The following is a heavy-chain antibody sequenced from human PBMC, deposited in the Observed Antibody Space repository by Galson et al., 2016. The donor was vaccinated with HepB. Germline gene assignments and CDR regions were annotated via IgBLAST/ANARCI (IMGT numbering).Heavy chain of an antibody. CDR3: ARDPSYYSGMDV. V-gene: IGHV3-23*01. J-gene: IGHJ6*02. Sequence: SLRLSCAASGFTFYNYAMDWVRQAPGGGLEWAAAIGGNGSPTYYADSVRGRFSISRDNAKNTLYLQMNSLRAEDTAVYYCARDPSYYSGMDVWGQGTTVTVSS. CDR2: IGGNGSPT. CDR1: GFTFYNYA.